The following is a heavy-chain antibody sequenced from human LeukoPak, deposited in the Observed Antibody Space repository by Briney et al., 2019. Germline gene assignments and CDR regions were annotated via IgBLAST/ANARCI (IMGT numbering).Heavy chain of an antibody. CDR2: IYYSGST. D-gene: IGHD1-26*01. CDR3: ARLRWELLLDY. CDR1: GGSISSYY. Sequence: PSETLSLTCTVSGGSISSYYWSWIRQPPGKGLEWIGYIYYSGSTNYNPSLKSRVTISVDTSKNQFSLNLSSVTAADTAVYYCARLRWELLLDYWGQGTLVTVSS. V-gene: IGHV4-59*08. J-gene: IGHJ4*02.